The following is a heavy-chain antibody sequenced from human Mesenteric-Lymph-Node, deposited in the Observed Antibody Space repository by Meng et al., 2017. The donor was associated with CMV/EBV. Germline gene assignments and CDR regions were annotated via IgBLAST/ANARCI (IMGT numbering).Heavy chain of an antibody. CDR3: ARWNRVYYYGMDV. CDR1: GGTFSSYA. V-gene: IGHV1-18*01. Sequence: ASVKVSCKASGGTFSSYAISWVRQAPGQGLEWMGYISAYNVYTNYAQNFQGRVTMTTDTSTNTAYLELRSLTSDDTAVYYCARWNRVYYYGMDVWGQGTTVTVSS. J-gene: IGHJ6*02. D-gene: IGHD1-1*01. CDR2: ISAYNVYT.